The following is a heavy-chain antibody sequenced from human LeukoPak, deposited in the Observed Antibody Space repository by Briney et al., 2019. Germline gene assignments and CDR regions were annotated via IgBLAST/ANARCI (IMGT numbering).Heavy chain of an antibody. Sequence: SETLSLTCAVSDFSIRSPYYWGWIRQPPGKGLEWSGSIYHSGTTYYNPSLKSRVTISVDTSKNQLSLKLRSVTAADTAVYYCARHYDYGQSMPFDYWGQGSLVTVSS. J-gene: IGHJ4*02. V-gene: IGHV4-38-2*01. CDR1: DFSIRSPYY. D-gene: IGHD4-17*01. CDR3: ARHYDYGQSMPFDY. CDR2: IYHSGTT.